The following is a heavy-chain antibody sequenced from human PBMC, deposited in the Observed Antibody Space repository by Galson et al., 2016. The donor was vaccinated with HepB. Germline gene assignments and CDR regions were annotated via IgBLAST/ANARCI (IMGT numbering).Heavy chain of an antibody. J-gene: IGHJ4*02. D-gene: IGHD3-3*01. CDR2: IDWNDDK. CDR3: ARASGYYSIFGY. CDR1: GFSLSTNGMC. Sequence: ALVKPTQTLTLTCTFSGFSLSTNGMCVSWIRQPPGKALEWLALIDWNDDKHYSTSLKTRLTISKDTSKHQVVLTMTNMDPVDTATYYCARASGYYSIFGYWGQGTLVTVSS. V-gene: IGHV2-70*01.